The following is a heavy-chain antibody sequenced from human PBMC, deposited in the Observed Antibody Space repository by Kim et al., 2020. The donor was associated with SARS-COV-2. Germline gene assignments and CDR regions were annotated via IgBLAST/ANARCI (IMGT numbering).Heavy chain of an antibody. V-gene: IGHV1-46*01. CDR3: ARTPSGSSSNDAFDI. D-gene: IGHD6-6*01. J-gene: IGHJ3*02. Sequence: AQKFPGRGTMTRDTSTSTVYMELSSLRSEDTAVYYCARTPSGSSSNDAFDIWGQGTLVTVSS.